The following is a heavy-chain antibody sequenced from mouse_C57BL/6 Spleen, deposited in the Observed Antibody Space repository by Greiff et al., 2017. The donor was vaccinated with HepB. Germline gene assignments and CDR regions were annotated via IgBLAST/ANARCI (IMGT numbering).Heavy chain of an antibody. CDR3: ARGDYGSSYSYWYFDV. D-gene: IGHD1-1*01. V-gene: IGHV1-58*01. CDR1: GYTFTSYG. J-gene: IGHJ1*03. CDR2: IYIGNGYT. Sequence: VQLQQSGAELVRPGSSVKMSCKTSGYTFTSYGINWVKQRPGQGLEWIGYIYIGNGYTEYNEKFKGKATLTSDTSSSTAYMQLSSLTSEDSAIYFCARGDYGSSYSYWYFDVWGTGTTVTVSS.